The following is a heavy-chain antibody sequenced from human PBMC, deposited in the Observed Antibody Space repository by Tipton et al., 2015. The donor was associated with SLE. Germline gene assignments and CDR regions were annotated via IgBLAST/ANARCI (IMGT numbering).Heavy chain of an antibody. D-gene: IGHD2-15*01. CDR2: IQPSASFV. Sequence: QLVQSGAEVKKAGESVKISCRGSGYTFTDSWIAWVRQMPGKGLEWVGFIQPSASFVKYGPTFQGHVTMSVDKSINTHYLQWSSLKAPDTAMYYCARDHICSGDNCYSDYQYYYGIDFWGQGTTVTVSS. CDR3: ARDHICSGDNCYSDYQYYYGIDF. J-gene: IGHJ6*02. CDR1: GYTFTDSW. V-gene: IGHV5-51*03.